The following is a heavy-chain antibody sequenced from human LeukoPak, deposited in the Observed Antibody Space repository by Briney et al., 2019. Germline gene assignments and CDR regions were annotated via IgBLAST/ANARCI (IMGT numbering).Heavy chain of an antibody. V-gene: IGHV4-39*07. CDR1: GGSISSSSYY. Sequence: SETLSLTCTVSGGSISSSSYYWGWIRQPPGKGLEWIGSIYYSGSTYYNTSLKSRVTISVDTSKNQFSLKLSSVTAADTAVYYCAREAATYYYDSSGYYTGENWFDPWGQGTLVTVSS. CDR3: AREAATYYYDSSGYYTGENWFDP. D-gene: IGHD3-22*01. CDR2: IYYSGST. J-gene: IGHJ5*02.